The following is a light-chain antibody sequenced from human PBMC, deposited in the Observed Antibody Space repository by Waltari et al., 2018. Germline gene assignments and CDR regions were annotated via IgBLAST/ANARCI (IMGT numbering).Light chain of an antibody. CDR2: GCT. J-gene: IGLJ2*01. CDR1: GDYIGNL. V-gene: IGLV2-23*01. Sequence: QSALTQPASVSGSPGQSITISCTGPGDYIGNLASWYQHHPGKAPKLLIHGCTTRPSGVSERFSGSKTVNTASRTIAGLQPEDEAHYFCCSYTTFSVFGGGTRLTVL. CDR3: CSYTTFSV.